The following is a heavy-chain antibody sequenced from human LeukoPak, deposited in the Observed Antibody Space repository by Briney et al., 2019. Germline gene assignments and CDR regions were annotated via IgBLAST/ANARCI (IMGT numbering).Heavy chain of an antibody. J-gene: IGHJ4*02. V-gene: IGHV4-34*01. CDR2: INHSGST. D-gene: IGHD1-7*01. CDR3: ARGHLRTGTREFDY. Sequence: PSETLSLTCAVYGGSFNDYFWSWIRQPPGKGLEWIGEINHSGSTKYTASLKSRVAISVDTSKNQFSLKLNSVTAADMAVYFCARGHLRTGTREFDYWGQGALVTASS. CDR1: GGSFNDYF.